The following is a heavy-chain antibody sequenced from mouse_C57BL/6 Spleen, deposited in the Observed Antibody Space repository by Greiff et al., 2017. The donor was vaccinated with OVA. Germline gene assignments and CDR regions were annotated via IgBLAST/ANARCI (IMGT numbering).Heavy chain of an antibody. V-gene: IGHV1-26*01. CDR1: GYTFTDYY. CDR3: ARGSTVVANYAMDY. J-gene: IGHJ4*01. Sequence: VQLQQSGPELVKPGASVKISCKASGYTFTDYYMNWVKPSHGKSLEWIGDINPNNGGTSYNQKFKGKATLTVDKSSSTAYMELRSLTSEDSAVYYCARGSTVVANYAMDYWGQGTSVTVSS. CDR2: INPNNGGT. D-gene: IGHD1-1*01.